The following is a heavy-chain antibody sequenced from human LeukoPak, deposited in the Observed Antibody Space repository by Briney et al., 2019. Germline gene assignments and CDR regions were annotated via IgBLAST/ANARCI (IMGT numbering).Heavy chain of an antibody. D-gene: IGHD2-2*02. J-gene: IGHJ3*02. V-gene: IGHV3-11*01. CDR1: GFTFSDYY. CDR2: ISSSGSAI. CDR3: ARDPPRHTIRGFKRGRAFDI. Sequence: KSGGSLRLSCAASGFTFSDYYMSWIRQAPGKGLEWVSYISSSGSAIYYADSVKGRFTISRDNAKNSLYLQMNSLRAEDTAVYYCARDPPRHTIRGFKRGRAFDIWGQGTMVTVSS.